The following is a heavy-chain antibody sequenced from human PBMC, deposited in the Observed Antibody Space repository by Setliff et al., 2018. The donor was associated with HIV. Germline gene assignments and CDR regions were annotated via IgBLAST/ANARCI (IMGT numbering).Heavy chain of an antibody. D-gene: IGHD7-27*01. CDR1: GASISSSSHH. Sequence: ETLSLTCTVSGASISSSSHHWAWIRQPPGKGLEYIGNIYYTGSTHHNPSLKSRVTISGDTSKKQFSLKLRAVTAADSAVYYCARQGRPGDFDSWGQGTLVTVSS. J-gene: IGHJ4*02. CDR2: IYYTGST. V-gene: IGHV4-39*01. CDR3: ARQGRPGDFDS.